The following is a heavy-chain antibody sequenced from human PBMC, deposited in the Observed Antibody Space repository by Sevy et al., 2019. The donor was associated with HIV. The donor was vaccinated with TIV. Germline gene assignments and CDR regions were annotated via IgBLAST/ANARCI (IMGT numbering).Heavy chain of an antibody. J-gene: IGHJ3*02. CDR1: GFTFSSYW. D-gene: IGHD3-3*01. CDR3: ARDFIYDFWSGSDAFDI. Sequence: GGSLRLSCAASGFTFSSYWMSWVRQAPGKGLEWVANIKQDGSEKYYVDSVKGRFTLSRDNAKNSLYLQMNSLRAEDTAVYYCARDFIYDFWSGSDAFDIWGQGTMVTVSS. CDR2: IKQDGSEK. V-gene: IGHV3-7*01.